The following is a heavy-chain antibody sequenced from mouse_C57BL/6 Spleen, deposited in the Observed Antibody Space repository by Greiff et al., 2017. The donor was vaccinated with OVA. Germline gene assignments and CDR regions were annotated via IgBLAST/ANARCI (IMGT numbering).Heavy chain of an antibody. CDR2: IDPSDSYT. V-gene: IGHV1-50*01. J-gene: IGHJ4*01. D-gene: IGHD2-2*01. CDR3: ARGLQRYAMDY. CDR1: GYTFTSYW. Sequence: QVQLQQSGAELVKPGASVKLSCKASGYTFTSYWMQWVKQRPGQGLEWIGEIDPSDSYTNYNQKFKGKATLTVDTSSSTAYMQLSSLTSEDSAVYYCARGLQRYAMDYWGQGTSVTVSS.